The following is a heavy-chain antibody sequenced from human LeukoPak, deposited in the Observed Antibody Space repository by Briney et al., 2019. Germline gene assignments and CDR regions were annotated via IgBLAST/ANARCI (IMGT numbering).Heavy chain of an antibody. D-gene: IGHD3-10*01. V-gene: IGHV3-30*18. CDR3: AKTYYYGSGSFDY. CDR2: IPYDGSNK. J-gene: IGHJ4*02. CDR1: GFTFSSYG. Sequence: GRSLRLSCAASGFTFSSYGMHWVRQAPGKGLEWVAVIPYDGSNKYYADSVKGRFTISRDNSKNTLYLQMNSLRAEDTAVYYCAKTYYYGSGSFDYWGQGTLVTVSS.